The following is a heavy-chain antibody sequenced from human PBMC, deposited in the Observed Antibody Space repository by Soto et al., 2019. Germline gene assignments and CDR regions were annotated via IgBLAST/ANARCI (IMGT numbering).Heavy chain of an antibody. V-gene: IGHV1-18*01. CDR2: ISAYNGNT. D-gene: IGHD3-10*01. Sequence: GXXVKVSCKASGYTFTSYGISGVRQAPGQGLEWMGWISAYNGNTNYAQKLQGRVTMTTDTSTSTAYMELRSLRSDDTAVYYCARAPLLWFGELLSSAFDIWGQGTMVTVSS. CDR3: ARAPLLWFGELLSSAFDI. J-gene: IGHJ3*02. CDR1: GYTFTSYG.